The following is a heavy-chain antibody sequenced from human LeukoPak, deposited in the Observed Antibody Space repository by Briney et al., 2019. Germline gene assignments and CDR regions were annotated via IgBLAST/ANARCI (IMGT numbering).Heavy chain of an antibody. CDR3: ARASIGTYYYFDY. D-gene: IGHD1-26*01. J-gene: IGHJ4*02. CDR1: GGSISSSYY. CDR2: ISYSGST. Sequence: RPSETLSLTCTVSGGSISSSYYWGWIQQPPGKGLEWIGSISYSGSTYYNPSLKSRVTMSVDTSRNQFSLKLSSVTAADTAVYYCARASIGTYYYFDYWGQGTLVTVSS. V-gene: IGHV4-39*07.